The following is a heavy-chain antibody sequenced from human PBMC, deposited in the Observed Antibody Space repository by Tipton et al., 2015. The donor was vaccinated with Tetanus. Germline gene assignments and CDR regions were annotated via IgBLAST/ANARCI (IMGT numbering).Heavy chain of an antibody. CDR2: ISDSGTT. CDR1: GGSVSGHF. CDR3: SRDSSSVYRMVGFTVLGGYFDY. D-gene: IGHD1-26*01. V-gene: IGHV4-59*02. J-gene: IGHJ4*02. Sequence: TLSLTCTVSGGSVSGHFWSWIRQSPGKGLEWIGYISDSGTTNYNPSLKSRVTMSRDTSINQVSLKLDSVTAADTAVYYCSRDSSSVYRMVGFTVLGGYFDYWGQGIPVTVSS.